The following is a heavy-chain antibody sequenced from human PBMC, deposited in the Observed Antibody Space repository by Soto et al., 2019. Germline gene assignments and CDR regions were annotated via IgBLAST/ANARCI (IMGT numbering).Heavy chain of an antibody. CDR3: ARLPPFLTIFEVGYYYYGMDV. D-gene: IGHD3-3*01. CDR1: GYSFTSYW. Sequence: GESLKISCKGSGYSFTSYWISWVRQMPGKGLEWMGRIDPSDSYTNYSPSFQGHVTISADKSISTAYLQWSSLKASDTAMYYCARLPPFLTIFEVGYYYYGMDVWGQGTTVTVSS. CDR2: IDPSDSYT. V-gene: IGHV5-10-1*01. J-gene: IGHJ6*02.